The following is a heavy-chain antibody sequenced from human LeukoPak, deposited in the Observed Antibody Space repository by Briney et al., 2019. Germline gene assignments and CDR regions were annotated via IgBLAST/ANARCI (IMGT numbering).Heavy chain of an antibody. CDR3: ARAVAGTDFDY. J-gene: IGHJ4*02. CDR2: IYSGGST. Sequence: GGSLRLSCAASGFTVSSNYMSWVRQAPGKGLEWVSVIYSGGSTYYADSVKGRFTISRDNSKNTLYLQMNSLRAEDPAVYYCARAVAGTDFDYWGQGTLVTVSS. CDR1: GFTVSSNY. V-gene: IGHV3-53*01. D-gene: IGHD6-19*01.